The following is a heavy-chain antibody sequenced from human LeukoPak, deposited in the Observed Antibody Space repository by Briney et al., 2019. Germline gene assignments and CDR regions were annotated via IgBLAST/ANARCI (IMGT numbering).Heavy chain of an antibody. V-gene: IGHV3-23*01. Sequence: TGGSLRLSCAASGFTFSSYAMSWVRQAPGKGLEWVSAISGSGGSTYYADSVKGRFTISRDNSKNTLSLQMNSLRAEDTAVYYCAMNYYGSGSSAEGYYYYYGMDVWGQGTTVTVSS. CDR2: ISGSGGST. D-gene: IGHD3-10*01. CDR3: AMNYYGSGSSAEGYYYYYGMDV. CDR1: GFTFSSYA. J-gene: IGHJ6*02.